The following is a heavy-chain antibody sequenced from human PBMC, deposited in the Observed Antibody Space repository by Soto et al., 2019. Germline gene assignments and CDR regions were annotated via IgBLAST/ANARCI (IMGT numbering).Heavy chain of an antibody. Sequence: QVQLVQSGAEVKKPGASVKVSCKASGYTFTSYGISWVRQAPGQGLEWMGWISAYNGNTNYAQKLQGRVTMTTDTATSTAYMELRSLRSDDPAVYYFSRYPYYAILTGYYTVHYYYGMDVWGQGTTVTVSS. CDR3: SRYPYYAILTGYYTVHYYYGMDV. J-gene: IGHJ6*02. V-gene: IGHV1-18*01. CDR2: ISAYNGNT. D-gene: IGHD3-9*01. CDR1: GYTFTSYG.